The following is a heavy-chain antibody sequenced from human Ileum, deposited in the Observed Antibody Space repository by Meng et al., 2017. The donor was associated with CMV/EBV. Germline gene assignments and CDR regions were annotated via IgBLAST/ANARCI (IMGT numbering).Heavy chain of an antibody. D-gene: IGHD4-17*01. CDR1: GFTFSSYS. J-gene: IGHJ2*01. CDR3: ARTSGDYGDSPLYWYFDL. CDR2: ISSSSIYI. Sequence: GESLKISCAASGFTFSSYSMNWVRQAPGKGLEWVSSISSSSIYIYYADSVKGRFTISRDNAKNSLYLQMNSLRAEDTAVYYCARTSGDYGDSPLYWYFDLWGHGTLVTVSS. V-gene: IGHV3-21*01.